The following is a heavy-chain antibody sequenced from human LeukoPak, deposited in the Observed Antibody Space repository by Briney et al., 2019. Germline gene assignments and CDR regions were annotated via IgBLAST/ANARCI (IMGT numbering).Heavy chain of an antibody. V-gene: IGHV4-39*02. CDR1: RDAISSDDHY. J-gene: IGHJ4*02. Sequence: SETLSLTCFVSRDAISSDDHYWVWVRQPPGKGLEWIGTIYYSGNTYYSPSLKSRVTLSVETSGNHFSLSLSSVTAADTAVYFCARGKPRNGYNFDLWGQGVLVTVSS. CDR2: IYYSGNT. CDR3: ARGKPRNGYNFDL. D-gene: IGHD5-24*01.